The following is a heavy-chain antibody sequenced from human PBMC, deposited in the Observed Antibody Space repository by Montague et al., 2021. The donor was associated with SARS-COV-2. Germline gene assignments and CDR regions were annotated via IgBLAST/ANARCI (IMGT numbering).Heavy chain of an antibody. J-gene: IGHJ4*02. CDR1: VGSISSPDHY. D-gene: IGHD2-8*01. CDR2: LSYTGRT. Sequence: SETLSLTCTGSVGSISSPDHYWGWIRQFPGTVLVWIGSLSYTGRTYYNPSLRSRVSFSMDTSKNHFSLSLSSVTVADTAVYFCARQLPSYCATNKCYPYYFDGWGQGALVTVSS. CDR3: ARQLPSYCATNKCYPYYFDG. V-gene: IGHV4-39*01.